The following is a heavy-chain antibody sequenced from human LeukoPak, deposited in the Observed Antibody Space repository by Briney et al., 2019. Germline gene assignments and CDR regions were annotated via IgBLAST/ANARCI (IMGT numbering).Heavy chain of an antibody. D-gene: IGHD3-22*01. Sequence: PGGSLRLSCAASGFTFNSHWMSWVRQAPGKGLEWVANIKQDGSEKYYVDSVKGRFTISRDNAKNSLYLQMNSLRAEDTAVYYCARSRYEVVPFHYWGQGTLVTVSS. J-gene: IGHJ4*02. CDR3: ARSRYEVVPFHY. CDR2: IKQDGSEK. CDR1: GFTFNSHW. V-gene: IGHV3-7*03.